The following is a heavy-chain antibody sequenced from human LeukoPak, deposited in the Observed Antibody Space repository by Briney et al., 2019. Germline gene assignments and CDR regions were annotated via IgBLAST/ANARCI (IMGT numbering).Heavy chain of an antibody. D-gene: IGHD6-13*01. CDR1: GYTFTSYG. J-gene: IGHJ6*02. V-gene: IGHV1-18*01. CDR2: ISAYNGNT. Sequence: SVKVSCKASGYTFTSYGISWVRQAPGQGLEWMGWISAYNGNTNYAQKLQGRVTMTTDTSTSTAYMELRSLRSDDTAVYYCARADDSSSWYRLYYYGMDVWGQGTTVTVSS. CDR3: ARADDSSSWYRLYYYGMDV.